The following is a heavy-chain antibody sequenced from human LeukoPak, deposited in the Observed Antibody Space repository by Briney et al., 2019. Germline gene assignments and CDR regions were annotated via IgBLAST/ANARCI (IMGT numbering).Heavy chain of an antibody. D-gene: IGHD3-22*01. V-gene: IGHV3-20*04. Sequence: GGSLRLSCAAPGFTFDDYGMSWVRQAPGKGLEWVSGINWNGGSTGYADSVKGRFTISRDNAKNSLYLQMNSLRAEDTALYYCARVRANYYDSSGYSTDFDYWGQGTLVTVSS. CDR1: GFTFDDYG. J-gene: IGHJ4*02. CDR3: ARVRANYYDSSGYSTDFDY. CDR2: INWNGGST.